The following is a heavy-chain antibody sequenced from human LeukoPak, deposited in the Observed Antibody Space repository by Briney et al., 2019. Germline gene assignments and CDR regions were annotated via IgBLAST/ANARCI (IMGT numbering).Heavy chain of an antibody. Sequence: GGSLRLSCAASGFTFSSYAMNWVRQAPWKGLEWVSYISSTSAGIYYADSVEGRFTVSRDNAKNSLYLQMSSLRAEDTAVYYCARSGTTYYYDSSTRIWGQGTMVTVSS. CDR1: GFTFSSYA. CDR3: ARSGTTYYYDSSTRI. J-gene: IGHJ3*02. CDR2: ISSTSAGI. V-gene: IGHV3-48*04. D-gene: IGHD3-22*01.